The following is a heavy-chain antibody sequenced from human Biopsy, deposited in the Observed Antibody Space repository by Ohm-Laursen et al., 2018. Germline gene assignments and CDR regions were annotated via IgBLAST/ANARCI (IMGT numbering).Heavy chain of an antibody. CDR1: GGPSSNYA. J-gene: IGHJ4*02. Sequence: SVKVSCKASGGPSSNYAFSWVRQAPGQGLVWVGRIVPILGHLNYAQRFQGRVSITADKSTTYVYMELSRLTSGDTAVYYCAADADGYYTEFDYWGPGTLVTVSS. CDR2: IVPILGHL. V-gene: IGHV1-69*04. CDR3: AADADGYYTEFDY. D-gene: IGHD3-3*01.